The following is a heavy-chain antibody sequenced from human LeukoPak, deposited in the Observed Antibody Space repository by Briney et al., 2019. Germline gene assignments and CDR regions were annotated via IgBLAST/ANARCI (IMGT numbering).Heavy chain of an antibody. CDR3: AREERDSSGYYPGY. V-gene: IGHV4-30-4*01. D-gene: IGHD3-22*01. CDR2: IYYSGST. J-gene: IGHJ4*02. Sequence: PSQTLSLTCTVSGCSISSGDYYWSWIRQPPGKGLEWIGYIYYSGSTYYNPSLKSRVTISVDTSKNQFSLKLSSVTAADTAVYYCAREERDSSGYYPGYWGQGTLVTVSS. CDR1: GCSISSGDYY.